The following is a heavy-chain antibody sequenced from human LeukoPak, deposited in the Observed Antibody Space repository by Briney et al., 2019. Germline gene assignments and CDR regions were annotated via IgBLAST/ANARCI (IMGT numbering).Heavy chain of an antibody. CDR3: ARDRVPEDIVVVPAVMRPSDYYYYYGMDV. CDR1: GGSISIYY. V-gene: IGHV4-59*01. CDR2: IYYSGST. Sequence: SEPLSLTCTVCGGSISIYYWRGLRQPREEGVEGIGYIYYSGSTNYNPSLKGRVTISVDKSKNHFSLKLSSVTAANTAVYYCARDRVPEDIVVVPAVMRPSDYYYYYGMDVWGKGTTVTVSS. D-gene: IGHD2-2*01. J-gene: IGHJ6*04.